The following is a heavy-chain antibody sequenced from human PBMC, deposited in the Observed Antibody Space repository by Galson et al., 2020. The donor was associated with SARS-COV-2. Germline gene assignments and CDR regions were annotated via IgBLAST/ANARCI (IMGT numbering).Heavy chain of an antibody. V-gene: IGHV1-46*02. D-gene: IGHD3-16*02. CDR1: RYTLNNYY. CDR3: ARELGNYDYVWGSYRPISAIDY. CDR2: INPSDGST. J-gene: IGHJ4*02. Sequence: ASEQVSCQASRYTLNNYYMHWVRQAPGQGLEWMGIINPSDGSTSHAQKFQHSVTMTRTTSTSTVYMELSSLRSEDTAVYYCARELGNYDYVWGSYRPISAIDYWGQGTLVTVSS.